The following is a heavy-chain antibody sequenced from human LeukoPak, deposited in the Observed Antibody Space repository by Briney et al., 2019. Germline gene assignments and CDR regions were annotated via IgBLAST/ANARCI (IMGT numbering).Heavy chain of an antibody. J-gene: IGHJ6*02. V-gene: IGHV4-59*08. Sequence: SETLSLTCTVSGGSIRSYFWSWIRQPPGKGLEWIGYVYYSGSTNYNPSLKSRVTISVDTSKKQFSLKLSSVTAADTAVYYCASLPTNYYYYGMDVWGQGTTVTVSS. CDR1: GGSIRSYF. CDR3: ASLPTNYYYYGMDV. D-gene: IGHD5-12*01. CDR2: VYYSGST.